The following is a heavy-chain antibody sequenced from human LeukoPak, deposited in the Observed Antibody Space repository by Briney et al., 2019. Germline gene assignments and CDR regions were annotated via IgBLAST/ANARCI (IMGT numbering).Heavy chain of an antibody. CDR3: GWASGAAVYFDY. D-gene: IGHD1-26*01. V-gene: IGHV5-51*01. J-gene: IGHJ4*02. CDR1: GSVFTNQW. CDR2: IYPGDSDT. Sequence: GXSLQISCQGSGSVFTNQWIAWGRQVPGKGLEGMGIIYPGDSDTRYSPSFQGQVTISADKSILTAYLQWSSLKASDTAMYYCGWASGAAVYFDYWGQGTLVTVSS.